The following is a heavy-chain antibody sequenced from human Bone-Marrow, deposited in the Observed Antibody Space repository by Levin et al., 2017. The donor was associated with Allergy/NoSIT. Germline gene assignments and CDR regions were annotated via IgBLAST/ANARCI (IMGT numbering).Heavy chain of an antibody. J-gene: IGHJ3*02. Sequence: KSSETLSLTCAVYGGSFSGYHWSWIRQPPGKGLEWIGEISYSGSTNYNPSLKGRVIISIDTSQNQFSLTLNSVTAADTAVYYCARDLECTVVPCSIWGQGTLVTVSS. CDR1: GGSFSGYH. CDR2: ISYSGST. CDR3: ARDLECTVVPCSI. V-gene: IGHV4-34*01. D-gene: IGHD3-3*01.